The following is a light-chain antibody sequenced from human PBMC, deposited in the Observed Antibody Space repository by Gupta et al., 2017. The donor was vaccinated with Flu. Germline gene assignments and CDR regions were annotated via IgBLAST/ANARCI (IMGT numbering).Light chain of an antibody. CDR1: SNDVGGSNR. J-gene: IGLJ1*01. CDR3: SSHAGRVTWV. V-gene: IGLV2-11*01. CDR2: DVT. Sequence: QSAPTQPRSVSGSPGPAVTISCTGSSNDVGGSNRVSWYPPRPGKAHILMLYDVTERPAGVPGRFSGSKSGNTASLTISVRQADEEADYYCSSHAGRVTWVFGTGTTVTVL.